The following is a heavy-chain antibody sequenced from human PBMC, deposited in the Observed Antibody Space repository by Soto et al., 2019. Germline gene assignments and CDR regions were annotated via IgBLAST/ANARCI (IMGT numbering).Heavy chain of an antibody. J-gene: IGHJ6*02. Sequence: GESLKISCKGSGYSFTSYSIGWVRQMPGKGLEWMGIIYPGDSDTRYSPSFQGQVTISADKSISTAYLQWSSLKASDTAMYYCARQEVRGYYYYGMDVWGQGTRVTVSS. CDR1: GYSFTSYS. CDR3: ARQEVRGYYYYGMDV. CDR2: IYPGDSDT. V-gene: IGHV5-51*01. D-gene: IGHD3-10*01.